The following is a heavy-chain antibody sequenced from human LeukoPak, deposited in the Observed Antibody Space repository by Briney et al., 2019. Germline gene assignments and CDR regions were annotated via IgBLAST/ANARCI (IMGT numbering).Heavy chain of an antibody. CDR1: GYTFTSYG. Sequence: ASVKVSCKASGYTFTSYGISWVRQAPGQGLEWMGWISAYNGNTNYAQKLQGRVTMTTDTSASTAYMELRSLRSDDTAVYYCARDVYDFWSGRGDYYYYMDVWGKETTVTVSS. CDR2: ISAYNGNT. V-gene: IGHV1-18*01. CDR3: ARDVYDFWSGRGDYYYYMDV. J-gene: IGHJ6*03. D-gene: IGHD3-3*01.